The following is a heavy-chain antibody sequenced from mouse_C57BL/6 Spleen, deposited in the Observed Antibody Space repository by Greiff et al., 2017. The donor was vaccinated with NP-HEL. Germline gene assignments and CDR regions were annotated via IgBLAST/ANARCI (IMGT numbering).Heavy chain of an antibody. CDR1: GYAFSSSW. J-gene: IGHJ1*03. CDR3: ALYDGYYVGYFDV. V-gene: IGHV1-82*01. Sequence: VQLQQSGPELVKPGASVKISCKASGYAFSSSWMNWVKQRPGKGLEGIGRIYPGDGDTTYNGKFKGKATLTADKSSSTAYMQLSSLTSEDSAVYFCALYDGYYVGYFDVWGTGTTVTVSS. CDR2: IYPGDGDT. D-gene: IGHD2-3*01.